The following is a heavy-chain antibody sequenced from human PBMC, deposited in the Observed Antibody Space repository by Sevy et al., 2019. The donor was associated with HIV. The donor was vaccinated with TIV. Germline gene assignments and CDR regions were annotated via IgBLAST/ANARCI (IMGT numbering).Heavy chain of an antibody. V-gene: IGHV1-18*01. CDR2: ITTYNGGT. Sequence: ASVKVSCKTSGYTFTTFAITWVRQAPGQGLEWMGWITTYNGGTHSAQKFQDRVTMTADTSTKTVYLELRSLTSDDTAIYSCARGRAPNSMEVWGKGSTVTVSS. J-gene: IGHJ6*04. CDR1: GYTFTTFA. CDR3: ARGRAPNSMEV.